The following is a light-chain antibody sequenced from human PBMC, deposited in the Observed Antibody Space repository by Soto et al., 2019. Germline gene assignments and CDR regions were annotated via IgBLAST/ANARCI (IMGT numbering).Light chain of an antibody. CDR3: SSYTTPTAWV. CDR2: EVS. V-gene: IGLV2-14*01. CDR1: SSDVGAYKY. J-gene: IGLJ3*02. Sequence: QSALTQPASVSGSPGQSITISCTGSSSDVGAYKYVSWFQQHPGKAPKLIIYEVSNRPSGVSDLFSGSKSGNTASLTISGLQAEDEADYHCSSYTTPTAWVFGGGTKLTVL.